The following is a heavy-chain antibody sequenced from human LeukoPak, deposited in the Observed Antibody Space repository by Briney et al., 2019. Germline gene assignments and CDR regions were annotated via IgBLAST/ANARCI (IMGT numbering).Heavy chain of an antibody. Sequence: ASVKVSCKASGYTFTGYYMHWVRQAPGQGLEWMGWINPNSGGTNYAQKFQGRVTMTRDTSISTAYMELSRLRSDDTAVYYCASEPLSQEGIVGNFDCWGQGTLDTVSS. D-gene: IGHD1-26*01. CDR3: ASEPLSQEGIVGNFDC. CDR1: GYTFTGYY. CDR2: INPNSGGT. J-gene: IGHJ4*02. V-gene: IGHV1-2*02.